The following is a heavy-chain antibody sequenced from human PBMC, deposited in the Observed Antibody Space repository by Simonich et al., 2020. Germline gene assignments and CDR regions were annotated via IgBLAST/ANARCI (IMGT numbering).Heavy chain of an antibody. CDR3: ARDHLDSGSYYFDY. Sequence: QVQLVESGGVVVQPGRSLRLSCAASGFTFSSYAMHWVRQAPGKGVRWVGGNSMEERNKNYGDSWKGRIPISRDNSKNTLYRQMNSLRAEDTAVYYCARDHLDSGSYYFDYWGQGTLVTVSS. J-gene: IGHJ4*02. V-gene: IGHV3-30*04. CDR2: NSMEERNK. CDR1: GFTFSSYA. D-gene: IGHD1-26*01.